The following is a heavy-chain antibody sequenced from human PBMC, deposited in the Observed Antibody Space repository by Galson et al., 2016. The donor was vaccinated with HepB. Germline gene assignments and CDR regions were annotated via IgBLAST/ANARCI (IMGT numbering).Heavy chain of an antibody. CDR2: IYYSGST. CDR3: PRAGIQLWLRNWFDP. Sequence: ETLSLTCTVSGGSVSSGSYYWNWIRQPPGKGLEWIGYIYYSGSTNYNPSLKSRVTISVDTSKNQFSLKLSSVTAADTAVYYCPRAGIQLWLRNWFDPWGQGALVTVSS. V-gene: IGHV4-61*01. CDR1: GGSVSSGSYY. D-gene: IGHD5-18*01. J-gene: IGHJ5*02.